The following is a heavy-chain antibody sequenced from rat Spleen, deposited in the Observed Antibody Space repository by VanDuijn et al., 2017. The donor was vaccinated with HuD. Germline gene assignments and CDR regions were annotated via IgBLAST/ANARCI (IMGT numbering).Heavy chain of an antibody. CDR3: ARRSSGYYFDY. V-gene: IGHV5-7*01. CDR2: ISYDGRST. CDR1: GFTFSDYN. J-gene: IGHJ2*01. Sequence: EVQLVESGGGLVQPGRSLKLSCAASGFTFSDYNMAWVRQAPKKGLEWVATISYDGRSTYYRDSVKGRFTISRDNAKSTLYLQMNSLRSEDTATYYCARRSSGYYFDYWGQGVMVTVSS.